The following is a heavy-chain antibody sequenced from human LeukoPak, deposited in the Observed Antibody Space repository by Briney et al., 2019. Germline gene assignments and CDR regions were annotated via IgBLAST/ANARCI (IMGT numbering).Heavy chain of an antibody. D-gene: IGHD3-10*01. CDR2: IYSGGST. J-gene: IGHJ4*02. Sequence: GGSLRLSCAASGFTVSSNYMSWVRQAPGKGLEWVSVIYSGGSTYYADSVKGRFTISRDNSKNTLYLQMNSLRAEDTAVYYCAREGRSGSFILRSYYFDYWGQGTLVTVSS. CDR1: GFTVSSNY. CDR3: AREGRSGSFILRSYYFDY. V-gene: IGHV3-66*01.